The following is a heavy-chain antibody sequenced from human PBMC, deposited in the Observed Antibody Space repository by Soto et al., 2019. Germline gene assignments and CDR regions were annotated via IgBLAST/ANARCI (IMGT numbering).Heavy chain of an antibody. CDR3: ATVGPPLSGAFTYGYEGPFDY. CDR1: GGSQA. V-gene: IGHV1-69*06. CDR2: IIGVFPTT. D-gene: IGHD5-18*01. Sequence: VQLVQSGAEVKKPGSSVKVSCKTSGGSQATSWVRQAPGHGPEWLGGIIGVFPTTNKAEKFEGRVMITADKSTGTAYMELSSLTSVDTAVYYCATVGPPLSGAFTYGYEGPFDYWGQGILVIVSS. J-gene: IGHJ4*02.